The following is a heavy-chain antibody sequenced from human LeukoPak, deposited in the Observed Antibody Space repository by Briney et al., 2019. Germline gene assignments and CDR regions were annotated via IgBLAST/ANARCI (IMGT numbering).Heavy chain of an antibody. CDR2: IYSGGST. J-gene: IGHJ5*02. CDR1: GFTVSSNY. Sequence: PGGSLRLSCAASGFTVSSNYLNWVRQAPGKGLEWVSVIYSGGSTYYADSVKGRFTISRDNAKNSLYLQMKSLRAEDTAVYYCARGKTSQNIVTRKTYNWFDPWGQGTLVTVSS. CDR3: ARGKTSQNIVTRKTYNWFDP. D-gene: IGHD2/OR15-2a*01. V-gene: IGHV3-53*01.